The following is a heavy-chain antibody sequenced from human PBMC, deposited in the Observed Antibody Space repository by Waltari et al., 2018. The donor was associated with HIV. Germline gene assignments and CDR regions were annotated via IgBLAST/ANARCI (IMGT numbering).Heavy chain of an antibody. CDR3: ARDLYMGRGVISDY. D-gene: IGHD3-10*01. V-gene: IGHV1-18*01. J-gene: IGHJ4*02. Sequence: VQLVQSGAEVKTHGASVKVSCKASGYTFPSYAINWVRQAAGQGPEWMGWISTNNGNTNYEQKFQGRVTMTTDASTSTVYMELRSLRSDDTAIYYCARDLYMGRGVISDYWGQGTLVTVSS. CDR2: ISTNNGNT. CDR1: GYTFPSYA.